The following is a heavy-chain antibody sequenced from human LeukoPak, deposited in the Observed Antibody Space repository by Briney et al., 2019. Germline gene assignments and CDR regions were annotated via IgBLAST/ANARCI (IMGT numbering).Heavy chain of an antibody. V-gene: IGHV1-18*01. CDR3: ARAGSGSDWYFDY. CDR2: ISPYNGNT. Sequence: ASVKVSCKASGYTFTSYGITWVRRAPGQGLEWMGWISPYNGNTRYAQKFQGRVAMTTDTSTTTAYMELRGLRFNDTAVYYCARAGSGSDWYFDYWGQGTLVTVSS. J-gene: IGHJ4*02. D-gene: IGHD6-19*01. CDR1: GYTFTSYG.